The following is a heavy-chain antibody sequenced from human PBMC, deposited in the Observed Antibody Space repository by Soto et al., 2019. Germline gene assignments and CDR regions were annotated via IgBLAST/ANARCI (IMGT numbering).Heavy chain of an antibody. CDR3: ARDWTQLTTIPDAIDP. CDR2: IFYSGSA. CDR1: GGSISSCTYY. Sequence: SETLSLTCTVSGGSISSCTYYWGWIRQPPGKGLEGIGSIFYSGSAYYNPSLESRVTISVDTSKNQFSLKLTSVTAADTAVYYCARDWTQLTTIPDAIDPWGQGTLVTVYS. J-gene: IGHJ5*02. D-gene: IGHD2-2*02. V-gene: IGHV4-39*01.